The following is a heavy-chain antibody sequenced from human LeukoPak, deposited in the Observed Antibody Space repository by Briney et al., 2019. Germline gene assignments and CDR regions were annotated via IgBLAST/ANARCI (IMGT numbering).Heavy chain of an antibody. J-gene: IGHJ4*02. Sequence: GGSLRLSCAASGFTFSDYYMSWIRQAPGKGLEWVSYISSSGSTIYYADSVKGRFTISRDNAKNSLYLQMNSLRAEDTAVYYCARDADSGYDWGRKFDYWGQGTLVTVSS. CDR1: GFTFSDYY. CDR2: ISSSGSTI. V-gene: IGHV3-11*01. D-gene: IGHD5-12*01. CDR3: ARDADSGYDWGRKFDY.